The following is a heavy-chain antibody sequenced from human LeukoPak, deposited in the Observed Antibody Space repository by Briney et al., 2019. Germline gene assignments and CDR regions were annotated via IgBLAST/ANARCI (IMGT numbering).Heavy chain of an antibody. CDR3: ARQGAADSRDY. CDR2: INQDGSDK. Sequence: GGSLRLSCAASGFTFSGYWMNWVRQAPGKGLEWVAKINQDGSDKNYVDSVKGRFTISRDNAKNSLYLQTNNLRVEDTAVYYCARQGAADSRDYWGQGTLVTVSS. D-gene: IGHD2-15*01. J-gene: IGHJ4*02. CDR1: GFTFSGYW. V-gene: IGHV3-7*01.